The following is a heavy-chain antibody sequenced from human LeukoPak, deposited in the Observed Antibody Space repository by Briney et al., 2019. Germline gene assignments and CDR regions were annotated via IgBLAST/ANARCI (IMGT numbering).Heavy chain of an antibody. CDR1: GGSFSGYY. Sequence: SETLSLTCAVYGGSFSGYYWSWIRQPPGKGLEWIGEINHSGGTNYNPSLKSRVTMSVDTSKNQFSLKLSSVTAADTAVYYCARGKTRFFREFDYWGQGTLVTVSS. CDR3: ARGKTRFFREFDY. V-gene: IGHV4-34*01. CDR2: INHSGGT. J-gene: IGHJ4*02. D-gene: IGHD2/OR15-2a*01.